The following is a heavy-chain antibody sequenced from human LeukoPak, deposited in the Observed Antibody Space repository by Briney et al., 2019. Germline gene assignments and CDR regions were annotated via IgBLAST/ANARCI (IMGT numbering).Heavy chain of an antibody. Sequence: SETLSLTCTVSGGSISSSSYYWGWIRQPPGKGLEWIGSIYYSGSTYYNPSLKSRVTIPVDTSKNQFSLKLSSVTAADTAVYYCASYSSGWYGRGPFDYWGQGTLVTVTS. D-gene: IGHD6-19*01. J-gene: IGHJ4*02. CDR1: GGSISSSSYY. CDR3: ASYSSGWYGRGPFDY. CDR2: IYYSGST. V-gene: IGHV4-39*07.